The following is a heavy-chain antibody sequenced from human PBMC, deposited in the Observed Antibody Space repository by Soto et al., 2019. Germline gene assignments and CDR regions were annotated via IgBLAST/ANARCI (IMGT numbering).Heavy chain of an antibody. CDR2: IAYDGSNK. CDR1: EFSISRSA. J-gene: IGHJ5*02. V-gene: IGHV3-30-3*01. CDR3: ARDLQAGDDNVNWFAP. Sequence: QVQLVESGGGVVQPGRSLRLSCVASEFSISRSAMHWVRQAPGKGLEWVAVIAYDGSNKWYADSAKGRFTISRDNSKNTLYLDMSSLRAEDTAVYFCARDLQAGDDNVNWFAPWGQGTLVTVSS. D-gene: IGHD1-1*01.